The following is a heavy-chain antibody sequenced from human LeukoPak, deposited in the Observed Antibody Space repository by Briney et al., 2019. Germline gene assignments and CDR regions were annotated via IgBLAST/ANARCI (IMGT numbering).Heavy chain of an antibody. CDR2: IYYGGSI. J-gene: IGHJ4*02. CDR3: ARGNDY. V-gene: IGHV4-59*08. D-gene: IGHD1-1*01. CDR1: GVSINISY. Sequence: SETLSLTCTVSGVSINISYWSWIRQPPGKGLEWIGFIYYGGSINYNPSLKSRVTISVDSSKTQVSLKLSSVTAADTAVYYCARGNDYWGQGTLVTVSS.